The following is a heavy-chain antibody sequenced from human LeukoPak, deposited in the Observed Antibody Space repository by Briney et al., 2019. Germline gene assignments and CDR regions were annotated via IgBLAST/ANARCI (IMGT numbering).Heavy chain of an antibody. J-gene: IGHJ3*02. CDR1: GFTLSDYY. CDR2: ISSSGSTI. D-gene: IGHD1-26*01. V-gene: IGHV3-11*01. Sequence: GGSLRLSCAASGFTLSDYYMSWIRQAPGKGLEWVSYISSSGSTIYYADSVKGRFTISRDNAKNSLYLQMNSLRAEDTAVYYCARWSTELGSAFDIWGQGTMVTVSS. CDR3: ARWSTELGSAFDI.